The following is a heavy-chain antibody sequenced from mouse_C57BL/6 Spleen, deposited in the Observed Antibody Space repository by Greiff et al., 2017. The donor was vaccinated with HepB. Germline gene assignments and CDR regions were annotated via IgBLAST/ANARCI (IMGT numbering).Heavy chain of an antibody. V-gene: IGHV1-80*01. CDR1: GYAFSSYW. Sequence: QVQLKQSGAELVKPGASVKISCKASGYAFSSYWMNWVKQRPGKGLEWIGQIYPGDGDTNYNGKFKGKATLTADKSSSTAYMQLSSLTSEDSAVYVCARELTGTDAMDYWGQGTSVTVSS. J-gene: IGHJ4*01. D-gene: IGHD4-1*01. CDR2: IYPGDGDT. CDR3: ARELTGTDAMDY.